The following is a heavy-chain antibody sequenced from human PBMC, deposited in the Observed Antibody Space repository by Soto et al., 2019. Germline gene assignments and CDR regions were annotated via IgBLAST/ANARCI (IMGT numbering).Heavy chain of an antibody. CDR1: GFTFSSYA. Sequence: GGSLRLSCAASGFTFSSYAMSWVRQAPGKGLEWVSAISGSGGSTYYADSVKGRFTISRDNSKNTLYLQMNSLRAEDTAVYYCAKEFMGYIVLVPAALRYYFDYWGQGTPVTVSS. CDR3: AKEFMGYIVLVPAALRYYFDY. J-gene: IGHJ4*02. CDR2: ISGSGGST. V-gene: IGHV3-23*01. D-gene: IGHD2-2*01.